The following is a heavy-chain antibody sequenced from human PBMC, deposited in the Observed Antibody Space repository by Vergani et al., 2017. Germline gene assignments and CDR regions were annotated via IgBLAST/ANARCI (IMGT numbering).Heavy chain of an antibody. CDR2: ISYGGTQK. D-gene: IGHD1-1*01. J-gene: IGHJ1*01. V-gene: IGHV3-30*03. Sequence: QVHLVESGGGVVQPGRSLRLSCVVSGFTSSYYGMHWVRQAPGKGLEWVAVISYGGTQKYYADSVKGRFTISRDNSKRTLYLQMNSLRTEDTAVYYCATKSCGTPGCEIGYFREWGQGTLVTVSS. CDR3: ATKSCGTPGCEIGYFRE. CDR1: GFTSSYYG.